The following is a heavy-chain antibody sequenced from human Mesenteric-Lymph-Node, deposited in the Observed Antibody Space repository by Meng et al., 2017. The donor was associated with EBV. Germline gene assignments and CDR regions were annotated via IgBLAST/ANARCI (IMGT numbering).Heavy chain of an antibody. J-gene: IGHJ4*02. Sequence: QVQLVQSGAEVKKPGASVKVSCKASGYTFTSYAMHWVRQAPGQRLEWMGWINAGNGNTKYSQKFQGRVTITRDTSASTAYMELSSLRSEDTAVYYCAREQRGGYSYGRPLDYWGQGTLVTVSS. V-gene: IGHV1-3*01. D-gene: IGHD5-18*01. CDR2: INAGNGNT. CDR3: AREQRGGYSYGRPLDY. CDR1: GYTFTSYA.